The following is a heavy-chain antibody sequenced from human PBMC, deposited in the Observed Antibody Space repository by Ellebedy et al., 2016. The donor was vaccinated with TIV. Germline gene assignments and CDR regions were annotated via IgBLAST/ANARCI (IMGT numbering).Heavy chain of an antibody. V-gene: IGHV3-7*01. CDR2: INQDGSRI. D-gene: IGHD6-13*01. CDR3: AKDKKEDSSSWYFNWHFDL. Sequence: GGSLRLSCAASGFTFNSYWMSWVRQAPGEGLEWVANINQDGSRIYYVDSVKGRFTISTDSATNSLFLQMNSLRDEDTAVYYCAKDKKEDSSSWYFNWHFDLWGRGTLVTVSS. CDR1: GFTFNSYW. J-gene: IGHJ2*01.